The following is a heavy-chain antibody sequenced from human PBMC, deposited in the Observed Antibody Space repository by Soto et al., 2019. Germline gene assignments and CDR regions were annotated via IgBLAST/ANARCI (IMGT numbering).Heavy chain of an antibody. V-gene: IGHV4-4*02. D-gene: IGHD3-3*01. CDR3: ARGQKSITIFGVVIITWFDP. J-gene: IGHJ5*02. Sequence: SETLSLTCAVSGGSISSSNWWSWVRQPPGKGLEWIGEIYHSGSTNYNPSLKSRVTISVDKSKNQFSLKLSSVTAADTAVYYCARGQKSITIFGVVIITWFDPWGQGTLVTVSS. CDR1: GGSISSSNW. CDR2: IYHSGST.